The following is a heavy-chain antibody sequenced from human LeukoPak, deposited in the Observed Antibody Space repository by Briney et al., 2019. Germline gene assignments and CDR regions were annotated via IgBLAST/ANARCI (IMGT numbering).Heavy chain of an antibody. CDR1: GSTFSSYA. D-gene: IGHD3-3*01. CDR3: ARSYDFWSGPSGY. V-gene: IGHV3-23*01. Sequence: GSLRLSCAASGSTFSSYAMSWVRQAPGKGLEWVSAISGSGGSTYYADSAKGRFTISRDNAKNSLYLQMNSLRAEDTAVYYCARSYDFWSGPSGYWGQGTLVTVSS. J-gene: IGHJ4*02. CDR2: ISGSGGST.